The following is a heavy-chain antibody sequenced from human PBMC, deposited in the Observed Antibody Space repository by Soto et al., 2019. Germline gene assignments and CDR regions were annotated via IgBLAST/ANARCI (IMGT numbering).Heavy chain of an antibody. CDR1: RFIRTNYD. V-gene: IGHV3-30*18. J-gene: IGHJ4*02. Sequence: RVCWRASRFIRTNYDLHRISHAPAKGQEWVAFMSYDGGIKYQADSVRGRFTISRDTSKNSRYLQMNSLRPEDTAVYYCAKDFGRLLAATPDSWGQGTLLPVSS. D-gene: IGHD2-15*01. CDR3: AKDFGRLLAATPDS. CDR2: MSYDGGIK.